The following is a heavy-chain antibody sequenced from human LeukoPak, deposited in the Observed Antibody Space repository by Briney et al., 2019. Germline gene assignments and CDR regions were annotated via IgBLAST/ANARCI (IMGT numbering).Heavy chain of an antibody. V-gene: IGHV1-18*01. Sequence: ASVKVSCKASGYTFTSYGISWVRQAPGQGLEWMGWISAYNGNTNYAQKLQGRVTMTTDTSTSTAYMELRSLRSDDTAVHYFVFSGGRRHTISLDIWGQGTMVTVSS. CDR3: VFSGGRRHTISLDI. CDR2: ISAYNGNT. D-gene: IGHD3-9*01. J-gene: IGHJ3*02. CDR1: GYTFTSYG.